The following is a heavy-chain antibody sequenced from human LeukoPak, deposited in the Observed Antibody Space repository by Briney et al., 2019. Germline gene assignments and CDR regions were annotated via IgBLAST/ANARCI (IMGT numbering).Heavy chain of an antibody. D-gene: IGHD6-19*01. Sequence: KPSETLSLTCTVSGGSISSYYWSWIRQPPGKGLEWIGCIYYSGSTNYNPSLKSRVTISVDTSKNQFSLKLSSVTAADTAVYYCARLAVAGYWYFDLWGRGTLVTVSS. CDR3: ARLAVAGYWYFDL. V-gene: IGHV4-59*01. CDR1: GGSISSYY. CDR2: IYYSGST. J-gene: IGHJ2*01.